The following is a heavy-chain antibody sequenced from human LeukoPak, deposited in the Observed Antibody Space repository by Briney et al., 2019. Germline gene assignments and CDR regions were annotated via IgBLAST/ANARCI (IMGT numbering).Heavy chain of an antibody. CDR2: IYYTGNT. V-gene: IGHV4-59*02. CDR3: ARTSYGSGPRWWFDP. D-gene: IGHD2-15*01. Sequence: SETLSLTCTASGDSVSSFYWSWIRQPPGKGLEWIGCIYYTGNTDYSPSLKSRVTISVDTSKNQFSLKMRSVTAADTAVYYCARTSYGSGPRWWFDPWGQGTLVTVSS. J-gene: IGHJ5*02. CDR1: GDSVSSFY.